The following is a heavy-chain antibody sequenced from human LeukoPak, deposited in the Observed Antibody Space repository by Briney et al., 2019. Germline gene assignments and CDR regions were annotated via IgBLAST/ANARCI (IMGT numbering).Heavy chain of an antibody. CDR3: ARGADGVSSNYRGWFDP. CDR2: ISTSSSYI. J-gene: IGHJ5*02. CDR1: GFTFSSDS. Sequence: GGSLRLSCAASGFTFSSDSMNWVRQAPGKGLEWVSSISTSSSYIYYADSVKGRFTISIDNARNTLYLQMNPLRAEDTAVYSCARGADGVSSNYRGWFDPWGQGTLVTVSS. V-gene: IGHV3-21*01. D-gene: IGHD2-8*01.